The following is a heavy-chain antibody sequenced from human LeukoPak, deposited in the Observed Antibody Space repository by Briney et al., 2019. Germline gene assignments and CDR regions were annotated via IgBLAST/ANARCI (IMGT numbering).Heavy chain of an antibody. CDR2: ISSRSNYI. D-gene: IGHD3-10*01. CDR1: GFTFSSYS. Sequence: GGSLRLSCAASGFTFSSYSMHWVRQAPGKGLEWVSSISSRSNYIYYAHSMKGRFTISRDNAKNSLYLQMNSLRAEDTAVYFCARVVWFEEANDAFDIWGQGTMVTVSS. CDR3: ARVVWFEEANDAFDI. V-gene: IGHV3-21*01. J-gene: IGHJ3*02.